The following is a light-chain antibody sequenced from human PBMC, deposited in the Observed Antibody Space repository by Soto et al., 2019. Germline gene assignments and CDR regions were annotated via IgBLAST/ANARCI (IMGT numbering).Light chain of an antibody. Sequence: ETVLTQSPGTLSLSPGERVTLSCRTSQSVCSRCFAWYQQKPGQSPRLLIYGASTRATGIPDRFSGSGSGTDFTLTISRLEPEDFAVYYCQHYGTTPWTFGQGTKVAI. V-gene: IGKV3-20*01. CDR3: QHYGTTPWT. J-gene: IGKJ1*01. CDR2: GAS. CDR1: QSVCSRC.